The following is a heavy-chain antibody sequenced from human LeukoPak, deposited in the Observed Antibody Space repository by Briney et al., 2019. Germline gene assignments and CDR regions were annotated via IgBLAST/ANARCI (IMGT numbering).Heavy chain of an antibody. CDR1: GGSISSGDYY. Sequence: PSETLSLTCTVSGGSISSGDYYWRWIRQPPGKGLEWIGYIYYSGSTYYNPSLKSRVTISVDTSKNQFSLKLSSVTAADTAVYYCARAGPHTMIVDYWGQGTLVTVSS. J-gene: IGHJ4*02. D-gene: IGHD3-22*01. CDR2: IYYSGST. CDR3: ARAGPHTMIVDY. V-gene: IGHV4-30-4*01.